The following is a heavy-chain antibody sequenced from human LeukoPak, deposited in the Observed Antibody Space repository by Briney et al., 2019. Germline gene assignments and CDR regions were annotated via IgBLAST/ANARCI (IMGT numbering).Heavy chain of an antibody. D-gene: IGHD4-17*01. CDR1: GGSISSSNW. Sequence: SETLSLTCAVSGGSISSSNWWSWVRQPPGKGLEWIGEIYHSGSTYYNPSLKSRVTISVDTSKNQFSLKLSSVTAADTAVYYCARDNGAPGDYYGMDVWGQGTTVTVSS. CDR2: IYHSGST. J-gene: IGHJ6*02. V-gene: IGHV4-4*02. CDR3: ARDNGAPGDYYGMDV.